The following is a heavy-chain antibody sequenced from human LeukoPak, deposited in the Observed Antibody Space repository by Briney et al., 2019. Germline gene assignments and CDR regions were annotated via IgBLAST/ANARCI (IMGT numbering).Heavy chain of an antibody. CDR2: IIPILGIA. V-gene: IGHV1-69*04. J-gene: IGHJ5*02. CDR1: GGTFSSYA. CDR3: ALGAYCSGGSCYDQVGSEWFDP. Sequence: GASVKVSCKASGGTFSSYAISWVRQAPGQGLEWMGRIIPILGIANYAQKFQGRVTITADKSTSTAYMELSSLRSEDTAVYYCALGAYCSGGSCYDQVGSEWFDPWGQGTLVTVSS. D-gene: IGHD2-15*01.